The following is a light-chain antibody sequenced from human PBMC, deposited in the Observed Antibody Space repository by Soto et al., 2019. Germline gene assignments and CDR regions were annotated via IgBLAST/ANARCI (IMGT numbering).Light chain of an antibody. CDR2: GAS. J-gene: IGKJ1*01. Sequence: IVMTQSPATLSVSPWERATLSCRASQSVSSDLAWYQQKPGQAPRLLIYGASTRAIGIPARFSGSGSGTDFTLTITSLQSEDFGVYYCHQHNNWWTFGQGTKVDIK. CDR3: HQHNNWWT. CDR1: QSVSSD. V-gene: IGKV3-15*01.